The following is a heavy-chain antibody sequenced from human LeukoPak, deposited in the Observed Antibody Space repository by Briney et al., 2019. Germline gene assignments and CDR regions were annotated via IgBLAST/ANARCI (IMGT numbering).Heavy chain of an antibody. J-gene: IGHJ4*02. V-gene: IGHV3-23*01. D-gene: IGHD3-10*01. CDR2: ISGSGGST. Sequence: GGSLRLSCAASGFTFSSYAMSWVRQAPGKGLEWVSAISGSGGSTYYADSVKGRFTISRDNSKNTLYLQMNSLRAEDTAVYYCAKDTDIYGSGSYYIAGDYWGQGTLVTVSS. CDR3: AKDTDIYGSGSYYIAGDY. CDR1: GFTFSSYA.